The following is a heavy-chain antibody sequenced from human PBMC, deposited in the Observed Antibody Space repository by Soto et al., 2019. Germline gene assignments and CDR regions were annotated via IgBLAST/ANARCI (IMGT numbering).Heavy chain of an antibody. V-gene: IGHV1-69*13. D-gene: IGHD3-9*01. CDR1: GGTFSSYA. CDR2: IIPIFGTA. CDR3: ARALYYDILTGYYGPDYYYHGMDV. J-gene: IGHJ6*02. Sequence: ASVKVSCKASGGTFSSYAISWVRQAPGQGLEWMGGIIPIFGTANYAQKFQGRVTITADESTSTAYMELSSLRSEDMAVYYCARALYYDILTGYYGPDYYYHGMDVWGQGTTVTVSS.